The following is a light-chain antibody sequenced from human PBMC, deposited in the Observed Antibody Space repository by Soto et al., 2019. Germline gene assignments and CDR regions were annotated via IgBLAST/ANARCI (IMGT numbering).Light chain of an antibody. Sequence: DIVMTQSPLSLPVTPGEPASISCRSSQSLLHNNGYNYLDWYLQKPGHSPQLLIYWGSTRASGVPDRFSGSGSGTDFTLKISRVEAEDVGIYYCMQALQTPLTFGGGTKVEIK. CDR1: QSLLHNNGYNY. CDR3: MQALQTPLT. J-gene: IGKJ4*01. CDR2: WGS. V-gene: IGKV2-28*01.